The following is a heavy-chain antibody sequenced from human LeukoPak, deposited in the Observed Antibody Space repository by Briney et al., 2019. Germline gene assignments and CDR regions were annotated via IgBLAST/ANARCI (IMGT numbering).Heavy chain of an antibody. Sequence: GGSLRLSCAASGFTFSTYWMYWVRQAPGKGLVWVSRINTDGSTTNYADSVRGRFTISRDNSKNTLYLQMGSLRAEDMAPYYCARRGVVSTPTSYYFDYWGQGTLVTVSS. D-gene: IGHD5/OR15-5a*01. V-gene: IGHV3-74*01. J-gene: IGHJ4*02. CDR3: ARRGVVSTPTSYYFDY. CDR1: GFTFSTYW. CDR2: INTDGSTT.